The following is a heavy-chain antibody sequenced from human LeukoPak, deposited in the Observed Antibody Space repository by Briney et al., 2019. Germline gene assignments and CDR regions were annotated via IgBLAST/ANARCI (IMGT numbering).Heavy chain of an antibody. J-gene: IGHJ4*02. Sequence: PGGSLRLSCAASGFTFRDFWMSWMRQAPGKGLEWVANIKYDGDEEYYVDSVKGRFTISRDNAKNSLYLQLNSLIVEDTAVYYCRSGGAAPGAFDNWGQGTLVTVSP. D-gene: IGHD4/OR15-4a*01. CDR3: RSGGAAPGAFDN. CDR1: GFTFRDFW. V-gene: IGHV3-7*01. CDR2: IKYDGDEE.